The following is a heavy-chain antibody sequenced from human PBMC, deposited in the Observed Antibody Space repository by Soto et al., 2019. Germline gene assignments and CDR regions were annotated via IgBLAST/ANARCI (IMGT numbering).Heavy chain of an antibody. J-gene: IGHJ5*02. CDR1: GGSIDSGDYY. V-gene: IGHV4-61*08. D-gene: IGHD4-4*01. CDR2: VYYSGTT. CDR3: ARDVIPPPNYSDP. Sequence: LSLTCTVSGGSIDSGDYYWSWIRQPPGKGLEWIGYVYYSGTTNYNPFLKSRVTLSLDKSKNQFSLKMNSVTAADTAVYYCARDVIPPPNYSDPWGQGTLVTVSS.